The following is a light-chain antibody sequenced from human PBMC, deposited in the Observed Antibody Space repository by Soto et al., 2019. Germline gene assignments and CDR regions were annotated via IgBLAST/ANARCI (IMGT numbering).Light chain of an antibody. Sequence: QSALTQPASVSGSPGQPITISCTGTSSDVGGYNYVSWYQQHPGKAPKVMIYDVSNRPSGVSNGFSGSKSGNTASLTISGLQAEDEADYYCGSYTTSSTLYVFGTGTKVTVL. CDR2: DVS. CDR1: SSDVGGYNY. V-gene: IGLV2-14*01. CDR3: GSYTTSSTLYV. J-gene: IGLJ1*01.